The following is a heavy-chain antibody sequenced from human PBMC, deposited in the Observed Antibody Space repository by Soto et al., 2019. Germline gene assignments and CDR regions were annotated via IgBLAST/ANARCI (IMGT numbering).Heavy chain of an antibody. D-gene: IGHD4-4*01. CDR2: INPDGNVG. CDR1: GFTFSTYW. V-gene: IGHV3-7*03. J-gene: IGHJ4*02. CDR3: AGWGGQDYNY. Sequence: EVQLLGSGGGLVQPGGSLRLSWVGSGFTFSTYWMNWVRQAPGKGLEWVANINPDGNVGTYVDSVRGRFTTSRDNAKNSLDLQMNSLRADDTAVYFCAGWGGQDYNYWGQGIMVTVSS.